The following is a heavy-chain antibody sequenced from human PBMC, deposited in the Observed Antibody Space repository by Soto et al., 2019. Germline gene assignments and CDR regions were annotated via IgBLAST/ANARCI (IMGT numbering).Heavy chain of an antibody. CDR3: ARQAVPAAINYYYYYYMDV. J-gene: IGHJ6*03. V-gene: IGHV3-33*01. Sequence: GGSLRLSCAASGFTFSSYGMHWVRQAPGKGLEWVAVIWYDGSNKYYADSVKGRFTISRDNSKNTLYLQMNSLRAEDTAVYHCARQAVPAAINYYYYYYMDVWGKGTTVTVSS. CDR1: GFTFSSYG. CDR2: IWYDGSNK. D-gene: IGHD2-2*02.